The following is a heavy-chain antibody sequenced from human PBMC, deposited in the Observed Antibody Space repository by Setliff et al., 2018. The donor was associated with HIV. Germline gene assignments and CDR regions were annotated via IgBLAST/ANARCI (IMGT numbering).Heavy chain of an antibody. CDR2: LNTDGSST. J-gene: IGHJ6*02. D-gene: IGHD3-10*01. V-gene: IGHV3-74*03. CDR3: ARGYYGSDLQNAMDV. Sequence: GGSLRLSCAASGFTFNNYAMSWVRQAPGKGLVWVSRLNTDGSSTKYADSVKGRFTISRDNAKNTLYLQMDSLRGEDTAVYYCARGYYGSDLQNAMDVWGQGTTVTVSS. CDR1: GFTFNNYA.